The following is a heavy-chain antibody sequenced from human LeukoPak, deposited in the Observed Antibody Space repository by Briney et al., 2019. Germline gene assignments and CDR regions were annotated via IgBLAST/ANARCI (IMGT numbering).Heavy chain of an antibody. CDR1: EFTFTSYA. CDR3: ARGYGGNSFTYFDY. V-gene: IGHV3-30-3*01. CDR2: ISYDGSNK. J-gene: IGHJ4*02. D-gene: IGHD4-23*01. Sequence: PGGSLRLSCAASEFTFTSYAMHWVRQAPGKGLEWVAIISYDGSNKYYADSVKGRFTISRDNSKSTLYLQMNSLRAEDTAVYYCARGYGGNSFTYFDYWAREPWSPSPQ.